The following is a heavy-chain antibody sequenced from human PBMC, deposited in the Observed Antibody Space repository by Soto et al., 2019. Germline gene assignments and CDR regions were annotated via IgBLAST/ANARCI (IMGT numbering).Heavy chain of an antibody. D-gene: IGHD2-15*01. CDR3: AKDIVVVIAAGDAFDI. Sequence: EQLLESGGGLVQPGGSLRLSCSVSGFTFSNYAMIWVRQAPGKGLEWVSGISGNSGSTYYADSVKGRFTISRDNSKNTLYLQMNSLRTEDTAVYYCAKDIVVVIAAGDAFDIWGQGTMVTVSS. V-gene: IGHV3-23*01. J-gene: IGHJ3*02. CDR1: GFTFSNYA. CDR2: ISGNSGST.